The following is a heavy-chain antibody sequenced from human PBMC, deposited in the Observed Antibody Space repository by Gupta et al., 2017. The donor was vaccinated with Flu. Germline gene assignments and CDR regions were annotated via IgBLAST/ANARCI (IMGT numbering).Heavy chain of an antibody. Sequence: QVQLVESGGGLVKPGGSLRLSCAASGFTFSDYYMSWIRQAPGKGLEWVSYISSSSSYTNYADSVKGRFTISRDNAKNSLYLQMNSLRAEDTAVYYCARGLWGWPNPDAFDIWGQGTMVTVSS. CDR3: ARGLWGWPNPDAFDI. J-gene: IGHJ3*02. CDR2: ISSSSSYT. D-gene: IGHD3-16*01. CDR1: GFTFSDYY. V-gene: IGHV3-11*05.